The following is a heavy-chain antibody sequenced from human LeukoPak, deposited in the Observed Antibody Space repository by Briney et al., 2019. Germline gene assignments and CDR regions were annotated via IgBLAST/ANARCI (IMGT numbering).Heavy chain of an antibody. Sequence: PSETLSLTCAVSGGSISGYYWSWIRQSPGRGLEYIGHIYSSGRTDYNPSLQSRVTISVDTSRNQFSLWLNSVTAADTAVYFCAGWSCTRTTCYYLGYWGQGTLVTVSS. CDR3: AGWSCTRTTCYYLGY. CDR1: GGSISGYY. D-gene: IGHD2-2*01. J-gene: IGHJ4*02. V-gene: IGHV4-59*01. CDR2: IYSSGRT.